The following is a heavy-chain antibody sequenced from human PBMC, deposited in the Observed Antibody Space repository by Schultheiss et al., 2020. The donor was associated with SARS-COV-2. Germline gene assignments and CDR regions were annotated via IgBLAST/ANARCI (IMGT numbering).Heavy chain of an antibody. D-gene: IGHD3-3*01. Sequence: GESLKISCAASGFTVSSNYMSWVRQAPGKGLEWVSVIYSGGSTYYADSVKGRFTISRDNSKNTLYLQMNSLRAEDTAVYYCAKDPAATIFGVVNPFYYYYYMDVWGKGTTVTVSS. CDR1: GFTVSSNY. CDR2: IYSGGST. J-gene: IGHJ6*03. V-gene: IGHV3-53*01. CDR3: AKDPAATIFGVVNPFYYYYYMDV.